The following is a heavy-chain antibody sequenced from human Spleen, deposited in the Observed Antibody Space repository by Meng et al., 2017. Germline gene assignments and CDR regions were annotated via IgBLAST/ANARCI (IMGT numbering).Heavy chain of an antibody. CDR2: IYYSGST. Sequence: SEPLSLTCTVSGGSISSSSFYWGWIRQPPGKGLEWIGSIYYSGSTYDHPSLKSRVTISVDTSKNQFSLKVRSVTAADTAVYYCARGSAGEYYYGMDVWGQGTTVTVSS. CDR3: ARGSAGEYYYGMDV. V-gene: IGHV4-39*07. D-gene: IGHD4-17*01. J-gene: IGHJ6*02. CDR1: GGSISSSSFY.